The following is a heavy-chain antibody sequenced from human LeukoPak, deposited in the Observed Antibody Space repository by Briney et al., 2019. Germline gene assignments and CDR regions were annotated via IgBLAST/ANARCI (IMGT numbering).Heavy chain of an antibody. D-gene: IGHD3-22*01. CDR2: IYYSGST. CDR3: ARASYSYDINGWVPFDY. Sequence: ASETLSLTCTVSGGSISSYYWSWIRQPPGKGLEWIGYIYYSGSTNYNPSLKSRVTISVDTSKNQFSLKLSSVTAADTAVYYCARASYSYDINGWVPFDYWGQGTLVTVSS. J-gene: IGHJ4*02. V-gene: IGHV4-59*08. CDR1: GGSISSYY.